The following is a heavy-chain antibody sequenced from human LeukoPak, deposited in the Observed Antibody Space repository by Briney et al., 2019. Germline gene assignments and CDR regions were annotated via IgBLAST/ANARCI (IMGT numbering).Heavy chain of an antibody. CDR2: INHSGST. D-gene: IGHD1-26*01. CDR1: GGSFSGYY. Sequence: PSETLSLTCAVYGGSFSGYYWSWIRQPPGKGLEWIGEINHSGSTNSNPSLKSRVTISIDTSKNQFSLNLSSVTAADTAVYYCARPFAFGGSTAHDYSDYWGQGTLVTVSS. J-gene: IGHJ4*02. V-gene: IGHV4-34*01. CDR3: ARPFAFGGSTAHDYSDY.